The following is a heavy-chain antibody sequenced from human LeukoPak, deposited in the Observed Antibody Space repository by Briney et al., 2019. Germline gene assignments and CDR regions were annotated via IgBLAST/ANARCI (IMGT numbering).Heavy chain of an antibody. CDR3: AKDRILYDTSGPTYYFDY. J-gene: IGHJ4*02. V-gene: IGHV3-23*01. D-gene: IGHD3-22*01. CDR1: GFTFSSYA. Sequence: GGSLRLSCAASGFTFSSYAMSWVRQAPGKGLEWVSGISGSGDSTFYADSVKGRFTISRDNSKNTLYLQMNSLRVEDTAVCYCAKDRILYDTSGPTYYFDYWGQGTLVTVSS. CDR2: ISGSGDST.